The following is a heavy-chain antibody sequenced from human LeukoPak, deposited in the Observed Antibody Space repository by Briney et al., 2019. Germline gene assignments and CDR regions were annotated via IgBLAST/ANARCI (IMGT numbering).Heavy chain of an antibody. J-gene: IGHJ5*02. CDR2: FTGSDGNI. CDR1: GSTFSSQA. Sequence: GGSLRLSCAASGSTFSSQALSWVRQAPGKGLEWVSSFTGSDGNIHYADSVKGRFTLSRDSSKETMYLQMINLRADDTATYYCAAGGGNTFNPWGQGILVTVSS. V-gene: IGHV3-23*01. CDR3: AAGGGNTFNP. D-gene: IGHD1/OR15-1a*01.